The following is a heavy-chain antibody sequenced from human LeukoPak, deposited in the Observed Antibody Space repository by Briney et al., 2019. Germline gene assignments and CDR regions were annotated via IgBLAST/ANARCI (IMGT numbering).Heavy chain of an antibody. V-gene: IGHV4-61*02. CDR1: GGSISSGSYY. CDR2: IYTSGST. Sequence: PSETLSLTCTVSGGSISSGSYYWSWIRQPAGKGLEWIGRIYTSGSTNYNPSLKSRVTMSVDTSKNQFSLKLSSVTAADTAVYYCARGVPWGRNMDVWGKGTTVTVSS. D-gene: IGHD3-16*01. CDR3: ARGVPWGRNMDV. J-gene: IGHJ6*03.